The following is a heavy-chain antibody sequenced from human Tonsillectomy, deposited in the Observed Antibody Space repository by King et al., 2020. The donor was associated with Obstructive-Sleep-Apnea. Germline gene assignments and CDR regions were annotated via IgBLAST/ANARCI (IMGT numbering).Heavy chain of an antibody. J-gene: IGHJ6*02. CDR2: IYYIGST. Sequence: LQLQESGPGLVKPSETLSLTCTVSGGSISSSSYYWGWIRQPPGKGLEWVGSIYYIGSTYYNPSLKSRVTISVDPSKNQFSLKLSSVTAADTAVNYCARGSVVVPAALGGYYYYYGMDVWGQGTTVTVSS. CDR1: GGSISSSSYY. D-gene: IGHD2-2*01. CDR3: ARGSVVVPAALGGYYYYYGMDV. V-gene: IGHV4-39*07.